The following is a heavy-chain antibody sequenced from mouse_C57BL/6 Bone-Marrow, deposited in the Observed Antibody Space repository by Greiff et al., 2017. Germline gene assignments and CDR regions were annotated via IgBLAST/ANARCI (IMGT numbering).Heavy chain of an antibody. J-gene: IGHJ3*01. CDR3: ARYDYGFFAY. D-gene: IGHD2-4*01. CDR1: GFTFSDYG. CDR2: ISNLAYSI. Sequence: DVHLVESGGGLVQPGGSLKLSCAASGFTFSDYGMAWVRQAPRKGPAWVAFISNLAYSIYYADTVTGRFTISRENAKNTLYLEMSSLRSEDTAMYYCARYDYGFFAYWGQGTLVTVSA. V-gene: IGHV5-15*01.